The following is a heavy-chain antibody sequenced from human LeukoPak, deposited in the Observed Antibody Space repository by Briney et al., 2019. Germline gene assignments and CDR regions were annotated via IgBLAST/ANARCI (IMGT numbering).Heavy chain of an antibody. Sequence: PSETLSPTCTVSGVSINSYFWSCTRQPAGKGLELIGRIYTTGSTTYNPSLKSRVTMSVDTSKNQFSLNLTSVTAADTAVYYCARGAGTPGATGCFDLWGQGTLVTVSS. CDR3: ARGAGTPGATGCFDL. CDR1: GVSINSYF. D-gene: IGHD1-1*01. CDR2: IYTTGST. V-gene: IGHV4-4*07. J-gene: IGHJ5*02.